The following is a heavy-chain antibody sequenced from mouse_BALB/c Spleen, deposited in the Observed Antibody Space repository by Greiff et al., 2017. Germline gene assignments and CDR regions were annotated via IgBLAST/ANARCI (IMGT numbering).Heavy chain of an antibody. J-gene: IGHJ2*01. CDR1: GFTFSSYT. V-gene: IGHV5-6-4*01. CDR3: TRGTTMTKSQYYFDY. Sequence: EVQLVESGGGLVKPGGSLKLSCAASGFTFSSYTMSWVRQTPEKRLEWVATISSGGSYTYYPDSVKGRFTISRDNAKNTLYLQMSSLKSEDTAMYYCTRGTTMTKSQYYFDYWGQGTTLTVSS. CDR2: ISSGGSYT. D-gene: IGHD2-4*01.